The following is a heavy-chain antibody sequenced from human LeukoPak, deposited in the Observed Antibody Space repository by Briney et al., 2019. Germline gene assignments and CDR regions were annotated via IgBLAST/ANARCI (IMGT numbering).Heavy chain of an antibody. V-gene: IGHV1-18*01. J-gene: IGHJ4*02. CDR1: GYTFTSYG. CDR2: ISAYNGNT. CDR3: ASLLTGSSGPGSGIY. D-gene: IGHD6-19*01. Sequence: ASVKVSCKASGYTFTSYGISWVRQAPGQGLEWMGWISAYNGNTNYAQKLQGRVTMTTDTSTSTAYMELRSLRSDDTAVYYCASLLTGSSGPGSGIYWGQGTLVTVSS.